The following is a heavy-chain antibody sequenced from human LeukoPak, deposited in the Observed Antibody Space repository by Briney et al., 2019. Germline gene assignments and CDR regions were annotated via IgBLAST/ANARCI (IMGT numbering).Heavy chain of an antibody. D-gene: IGHD3-10*01. J-gene: IGHJ4*02. CDR3: ARAVGGDGSGSL. V-gene: IGHV3-30*03. CDR1: GFTFSSYS. CDR2: ILYDGSMQ. Sequence: GRSLGLSCAASGFTFSSYSMHWVRQAPGKGLEGLAVILYDGSMQYYAESMKGRLTISRDNSRNTVYMQMSSLRTEDTAVYYCARAVGGDGSGSLWGPGTLVTVSS.